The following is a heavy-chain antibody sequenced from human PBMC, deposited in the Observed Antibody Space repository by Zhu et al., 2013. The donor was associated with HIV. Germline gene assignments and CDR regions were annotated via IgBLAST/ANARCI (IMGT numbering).Heavy chain of an antibody. CDR3: ARDQAYCGGDCYSGFQH. D-gene: IGHD2-21*02. CDR1: GYSFTSYY. CDR2: INPSGGST. J-gene: IGHJ1*01. V-gene: IGHV1-46*01. Sequence: QVQLVQSGAEVEKPGASVKVSCKASGYSFTSYYMHWVRQAPGQGLEWMGIINPSGGSTTYAQKFQGRVTMTRDTSTSTVYMELSSLRSEDTAVYYCARDQAYCGGDCYSGFQHWGQGTLVTVSS.